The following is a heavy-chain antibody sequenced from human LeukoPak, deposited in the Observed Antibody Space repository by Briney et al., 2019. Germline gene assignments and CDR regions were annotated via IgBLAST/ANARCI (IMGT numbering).Heavy chain of an antibody. CDR3: TRANWNYVPPVGY. Sequence: PGGSLRLSCTASGFTFGDYAMSWVRQAPGKGLEWVGFIRSKAYGGTTEYAASVKGRFTISRDDSKSIAYLQMNSLKTEDTAVYYCTRANWNYVPPVGYWGQGTLVTVSS. V-gene: IGHV3-49*04. J-gene: IGHJ4*02. CDR2: IRSKAYGGTT. CDR1: GFTFGDYA. D-gene: IGHD1-7*01.